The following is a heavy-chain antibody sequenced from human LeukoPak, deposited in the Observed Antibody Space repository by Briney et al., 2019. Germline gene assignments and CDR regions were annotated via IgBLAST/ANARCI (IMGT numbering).Heavy chain of an antibody. CDR1: GYTFADYF. Sequence: GASVKVSCKASGYTFADYFIHWVRQAPGQGLEWMGRINPNTGGAEYAPKFQGWVTMTRDTSIGTAYVEVNRLISDDTAVYYCARDLTSTSNWEFDYWGQGTLVIVSS. J-gene: IGHJ4*02. CDR3: ARDLTSTSNWEFDY. D-gene: IGHD1-26*01. V-gene: IGHV1-2*04. CDR2: INPNTGGA.